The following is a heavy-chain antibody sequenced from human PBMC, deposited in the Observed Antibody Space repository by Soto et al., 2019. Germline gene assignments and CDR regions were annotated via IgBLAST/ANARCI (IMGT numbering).Heavy chain of an antibody. V-gene: IGHV1-2*02. CDR1: GYTFTGYY. CDR2: INPNSGDT. CDR3: ATPWRVRAMAIDAFDI. J-gene: IGHJ3*02. D-gene: IGHD1-26*01. Sequence: GASVKVSCKASGYTFTGYYMHWVRQAPGQGLEWMGWINPNSGDTNYAQKFQGRVTMTRNTSISTAYMELSSLRSDDTAVYYCATPWRVRAMAIDAFDIWGQGTMVTVSS.